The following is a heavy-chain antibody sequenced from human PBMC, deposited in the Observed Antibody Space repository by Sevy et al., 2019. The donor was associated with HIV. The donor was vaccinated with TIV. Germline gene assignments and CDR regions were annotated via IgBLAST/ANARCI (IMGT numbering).Heavy chain of an antibody. CDR1: GFTFSSYA. D-gene: IGHD3-22*01. CDR3: ATQGYQSHYDSSGYYFDY. CDR2: ISGSGGST. V-gene: IGHV3-23*01. J-gene: IGHJ4*02. Sequence: GGSLRLSCAASGFTFSSYAMSWVRQAPGKGLEWVSAISGSGGSTYYADSVKGRFTISRDNSKNTLYLQMNSLRAEDTAVYYCATQGYQSHYDSSGYYFDYWGQGTLVTVSS.